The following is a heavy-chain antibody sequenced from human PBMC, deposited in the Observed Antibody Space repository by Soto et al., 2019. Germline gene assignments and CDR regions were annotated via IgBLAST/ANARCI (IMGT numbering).Heavy chain of an antibody. V-gene: IGHV1-69*12. CDR2: IIPIFGTA. CDR3: ARALYYYESSGYYVGNFDY. CDR1: GGTFSSYA. D-gene: IGHD3-22*01. J-gene: IGHJ4*02. Sequence: QVQLVQSGAEVKKPGSSVKVSCKASGGTFSSYAISWVRQAPGQGLEWMGGIIPIFGTANYAQKFQGRVTITADESTSTAYMELSSLRSEDTAVYYCARALYYYESSGYYVGNFDYRGQGTLVTVSS.